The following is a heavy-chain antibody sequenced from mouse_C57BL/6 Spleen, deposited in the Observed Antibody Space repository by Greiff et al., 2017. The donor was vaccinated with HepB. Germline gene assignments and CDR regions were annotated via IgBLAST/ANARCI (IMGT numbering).Heavy chain of an antibody. D-gene: IGHD1-1*01. V-gene: IGHV1-64*01. J-gene: IGHJ2*01. CDR1: GYTFTSYW. Sequence: QVQLQQPGAELVKPGASVKLSCKASGYTFTSYWMHWVKQRPGQGLEWIGMIHPNSGSTNYNEKFKSKATLTVDKSSSTAYMQLSSLTSEDSAVYYCEKPFFITTVVAFDYWGQGTTLTVSS. CDR2: IHPNSGST. CDR3: EKPFFITTVVAFDY.